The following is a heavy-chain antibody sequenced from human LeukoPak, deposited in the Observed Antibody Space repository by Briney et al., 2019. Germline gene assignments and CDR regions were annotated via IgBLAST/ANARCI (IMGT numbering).Heavy chain of an antibody. CDR2: IRSKAYGGTT. CDR1: GFTFGDYA. CDR3: TRDQGDVGIDY. V-gene: IGHV3-49*03. Sequence: PGGPLRLSCTASGFTFGDYAMSWFRQAPGKGLEWVGFIRSKAYGGTTEYAASVKGRFTISRDDSKSIAYLQMNSLKTEDTAVYYCTRDQGDVGIDYWGQGTLVTVSS. J-gene: IGHJ4*02. D-gene: IGHD7-27*01.